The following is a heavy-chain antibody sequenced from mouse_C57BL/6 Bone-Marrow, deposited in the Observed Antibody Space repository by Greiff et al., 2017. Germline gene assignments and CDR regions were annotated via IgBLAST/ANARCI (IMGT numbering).Heavy chain of an antibody. J-gene: IGHJ4*01. Sequence: QVQLQQPGAELVMPGASVKLSCKASGYTFTSYWMHWVKQRPGQGLEWIGEIDPSDSYTNYNQKFKGKSTLTVDKSSSTAYMQLSSLTSEDSAVYYCARWDYGNYYARDYWGQGTSVTVSS. D-gene: IGHD2-1*01. CDR2: IDPSDSYT. CDR1: GYTFTSYW. V-gene: IGHV1-69*01. CDR3: ARWDYGNYYARDY.